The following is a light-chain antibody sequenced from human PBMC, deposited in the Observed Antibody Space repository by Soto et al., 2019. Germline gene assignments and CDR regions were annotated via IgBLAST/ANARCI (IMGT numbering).Light chain of an antibody. CDR2: DAS. CDR1: QSISSW. V-gene: IGKV1-5*01. Sequence: TECPPILTDSFGDRVTITGRASQSISSWLAWYQQKPGKAPKLLIYDASSLESGVPSRFSGSGSGTEFTLTTSSLQPDDFATYYCQQYNSYSWTFGQGTKVDI. J-gene: IGKJ1*01. CDR3: QQYNSYSWT.